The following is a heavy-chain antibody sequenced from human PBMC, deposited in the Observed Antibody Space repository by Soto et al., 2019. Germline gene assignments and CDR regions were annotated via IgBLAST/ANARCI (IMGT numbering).Heavy chain of an antibody. D-gene: IGHD2-8*01. Sequence: ASVKVSCKASGYTFTSYYMHWVRQAPRQGLEWMGIINPSGGSTSYAQKFQGRVTMTRDTSTSTVYMELSSLRSEDTAVYYCARARWGIVLMVYATRNAFDIWGQGTMVTVSS. CDR2: INPSGGST. CDR3: ARARWGIVLMVYATRNAFDI. V-gene: IGHV1-46*01. CDR1: GYTFTSYY. J-gene: IGHJ3*02.